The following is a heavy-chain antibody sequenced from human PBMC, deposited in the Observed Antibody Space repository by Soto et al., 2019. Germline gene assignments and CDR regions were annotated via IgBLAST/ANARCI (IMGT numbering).Heavy chain of an antibody. D-gene: IGHD1-26*01. J-gene: IGHJ4*02. CDR3: ARRYTGSYFDY. Sequence: SETLSLTCAVFGGSLSDYNWSWIRQPPGKGLEWIGKINRSGGTNYNPSLKSRVTISVDTSKNQFSLKLSSVTAADTAVYYCARRYTGSYFDYWGQGALVTVSS. CDR1: GGSLSDYN. V-gene: IGHV4-34*01. CDR2: INRSGGT.